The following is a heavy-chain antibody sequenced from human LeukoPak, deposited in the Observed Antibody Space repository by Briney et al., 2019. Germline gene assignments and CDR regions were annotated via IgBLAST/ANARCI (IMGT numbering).Heavy chain of an antibody. V-gene: IGHV4-59*12. CDR2: IYYSGST. Sequence: SSETLSLTCTVSGGSISSYYWSWIRQPPGKGLEWIGYIYYSGSTNYNPSLKSRVTISVDTSKNQFSLKLSSVTAADTAVYYCAGSIVSYTPDYWGQGTLVTVSS. CDR1: GGSISSYY. J-gene: IGHJ4*02. D-gene: IGHD2-15*01. CDR3: AGSIVSYTPDY.